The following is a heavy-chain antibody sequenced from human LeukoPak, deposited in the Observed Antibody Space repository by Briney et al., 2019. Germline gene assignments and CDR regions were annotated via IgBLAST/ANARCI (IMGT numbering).Heavy chain of an antibody. J-gene: IGHJ3*02. Sequence: ASVKVSCKASGYTFTGYYMHWVRQAPGQGLEGMGRINPNSGGTNYAQKFQGRVTMTRDTSISTAYMELSRLRSDDTAVYYCARTSDYYDSSGYSMNDAFDIWGQGTMVTVSS. V-gene: IGHV1-2*06. CDR3: ARTSDYYDSSGYSMNDAFDI. D-gene: IGHD3-22*01. CDR2: INPNSGGT. CDR1: GYTFTGYY.